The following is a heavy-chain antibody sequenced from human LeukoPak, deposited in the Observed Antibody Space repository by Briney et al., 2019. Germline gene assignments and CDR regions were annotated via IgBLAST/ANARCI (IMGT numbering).Heavy chain of an antibody. D-gene: IGHD6-13*01. J-gene: IGHJ4*02. CDR1: GFIFSSYG. CDR2: IRYDGTNK. V-gene: IGHV3-30*02. CDR3: AKNYPPAAAGTPALDY. Sequence: GGSLRLSCAASGFIFSSYGMHWVRQAPGKGLEWVAFIRYDGTNKYYADSVKGRFTISRDNSKNTLYVQMNSLRAEDTAVYYCAKNYPPAAAGTPALDYWGQGALVTVSS.